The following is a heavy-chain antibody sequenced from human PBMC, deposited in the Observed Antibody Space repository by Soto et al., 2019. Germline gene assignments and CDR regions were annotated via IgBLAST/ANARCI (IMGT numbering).Heavy chain of an antibody. CDR3: ARGGTVKYYYDSSGYYNDY. V-gene: IGHV1-2*04. J-gene: IGHJ4*02. CDR1: VYTFTGYY. D-gene: IGHD3-22*01. CDR2: INPNSGGT. Sequence: ASVKVSFKASVYTFTGYYMDWLRQAPGQGLEWMGWINPNSGGTNYAQKFQGWVTMTRDTSISTAYMELSRLRSDDTAVYYCARGGTVKYYYDSSGYYNDYWGQGTLVNV.